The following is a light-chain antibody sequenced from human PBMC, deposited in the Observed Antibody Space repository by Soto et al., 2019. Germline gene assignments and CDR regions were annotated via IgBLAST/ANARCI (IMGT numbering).Light chain of an antibody. V-gene: IGKV1-5*01. J-gene: IGKJ1*01. Sequence: DIQMTQSPSTLCASIGDTVPITCRASQSINRWLAWYQQKPGEAPKRLIYDASSLESGVPSRFSGTGSGTEFTLIISSLQPDDFATYYCQQYGSYWTFGQGTKVDIK. CDR2: DAS. CDR3: QQYGSYWT. CDR1: QSINRW.